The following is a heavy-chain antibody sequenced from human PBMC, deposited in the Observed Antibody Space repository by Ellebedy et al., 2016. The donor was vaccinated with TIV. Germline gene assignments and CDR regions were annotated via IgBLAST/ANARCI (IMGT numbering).Heavy chain of an antibody. V-gene: IGHV1-18*01. J-gene: IGHJ4*02. Sequence: ASVKVSXKASGYTFTSYGISWVRQAPGQGLEWMGWISAYNGNTNYAQKLQGRVTMTTDTSTSTAYMELRSLRSDDTAVYYCARDAPYSSGWYGLSFDYWGQGTLVTVSS. CDR3: ARDAPYSSGWYGLSFDY. CDR1: GYTFTSYG. D-gene: IGHD6-19*01. CDR2: ISAYNGNT.